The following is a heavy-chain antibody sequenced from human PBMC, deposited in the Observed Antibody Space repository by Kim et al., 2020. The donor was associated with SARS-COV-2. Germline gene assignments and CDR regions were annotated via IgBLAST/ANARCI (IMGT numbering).Heavy chain of an antibody. V-gene: IGHV3-23*01. CDR2: ISGSGGST. D-gene: IGHD6-6*01. Sequence: GGSLRLSCAASGFTFSSYAMSWVRQAPGKGLEWVSAISGSGGSTYYADSMKGRFTISRENSKNTLYLQMNSLRAEDTAVYYCAKETGYSSSSGGGYWGQGTLVTVSS. J-gene: IGHJ4*02. CDR1: GFTFSSYA. CDR3: AKETGYSSSSGGGY.